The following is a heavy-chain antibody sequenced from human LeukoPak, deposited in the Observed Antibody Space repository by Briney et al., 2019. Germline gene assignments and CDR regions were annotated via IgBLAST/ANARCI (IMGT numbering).Heavy chain of an antibody. CDR1: GFTFSSYS. Sequence: PGGSLRLSCAASGFTFSSYSMNWVRQAPGKGLEWVSSISSSSSYTYYADSVKGRFTISRDNAKNSLYLQMNSLRAEDTAVYYCASSAGQIAVAGTYWGQGTLVTVSS. J-gene: IGHJ4*02. CDR2: ISSSSSYT. D-gene: IGHD6-19*01. CDR3: ASSAGQIAVAGTY. V-gene: IGHV3-21*01.